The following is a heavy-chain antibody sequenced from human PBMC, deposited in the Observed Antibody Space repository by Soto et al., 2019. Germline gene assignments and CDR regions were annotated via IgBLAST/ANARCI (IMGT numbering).Heavy chain of an antibody. CDR1: GYSFTGYY. J-gene: IGHJ5*02. V-gene: IGHV1-2*04. Sequence: SVKASSEASGYSFTGYYMRWVRQAPGQGLEWMGWINPNSGGTNYAQKFQGWVTMTRDTSISTAYMELSRLRSDDTAVYYCARGRSVLRFWDWLLPNWFDPWGQGTLVTVSS. D-gene: IGHD3-3*01. CDR2: INPNSGGT. CDR3: ARGRSVLRFWDWLLPNWFDP.